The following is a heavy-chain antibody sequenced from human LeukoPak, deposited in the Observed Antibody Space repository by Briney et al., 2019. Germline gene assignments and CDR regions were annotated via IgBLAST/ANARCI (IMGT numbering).Heavy chain of an antibody. CDR1: GFTFSRCS. J-gene: IGHJ3*02. Sequence: GGSLRLSCAASGFTFSRCSMNWVRQAPGKGLEWVSYVSSSSSTIYYADSVKGRFTISRDNAKNSLFLQMNSLRAEDTAVYYCARDASRDTGVREDAFDIWGQGTMVTVSS. V-gene: IGHV3-48*01. CDR3: ARDASRDTGVREDAFDI. CDR2: VSSSSSTI. D-gene: IGHD3-10*01.